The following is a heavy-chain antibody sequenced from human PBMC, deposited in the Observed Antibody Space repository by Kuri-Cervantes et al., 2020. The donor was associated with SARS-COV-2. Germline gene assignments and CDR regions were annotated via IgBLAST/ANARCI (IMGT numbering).Heavy chain of an antibody. D-gene: IGHD2-2*01. CDR1: GFTFSSYS. J-gene: IGHJ2*01. V-gene: IGHV3-30*03. Sequence: GGSLRLSCAASGFTFSSYSMNWVRQAPGKGLEWVAVISYDGSNKYYADSVKGRFTISRDNSKNTLYLQMNSLRTEDTAVHYCARGALICGSSSCHGDFDLWGRGTLVTVSS. CDR2: ISYDGSNK. CDR3: ARGALICGSSSCHGDFDL.